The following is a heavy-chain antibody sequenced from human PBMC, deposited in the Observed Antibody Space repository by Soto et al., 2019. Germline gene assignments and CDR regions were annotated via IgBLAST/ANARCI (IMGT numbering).Heavy chain of an antibody. Sequence: TSETLSLTCAVSGGSISSGGYSWSWIRQPPGKGLEWIGSIYHSGSTYYNPSLKSRVTISVDRSKNQFSLKLSSVTAADTAVYYCARGADSSGYLESYFDYWGQGTLVTVSS. CDR3: ARGADSSGYLESYFDY. D-gene: IGHD3-22*01. CDR1: GGSISSGGYS. V-gene: IGHV4-30-2*01. J-gene: IGHJ4*02. CDR2: IYHSGST.